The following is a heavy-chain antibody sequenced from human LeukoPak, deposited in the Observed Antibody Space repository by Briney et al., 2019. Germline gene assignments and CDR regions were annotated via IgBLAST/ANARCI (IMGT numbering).Heavy chain of an antibody. Sequence: RGSLRLSCAASVFTSTSHVMSWVRQAPEQRLEWVSAISGSGGSTYYADSVKGRFTISRDNSKNTLYLQMNSLRAEDTAVYYCAKDGPIGSGTNDDWGQGTLVTVSS. D-gene: IGHD3-10*01. J-gene: IGHJ4*02. CDR2: ISGSGGST. V-gene: IGHV3-23*01. CDR1: VFTSTSHV. CDR3: AKDGPIGSGTNDD.